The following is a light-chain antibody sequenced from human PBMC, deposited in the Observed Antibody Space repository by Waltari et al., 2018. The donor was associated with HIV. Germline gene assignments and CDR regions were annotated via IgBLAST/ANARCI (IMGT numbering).Light chain of an antibody. CDR3: SSYAGRNNVV. Sequence: QSALTQPASVSGSPGQSITNSCTGTSSDIGTYYLVSWCLQHPGKAPKLVIYEVSKRPSGVSNRFSGSKSGNTASLTISGPQAEDEADYYCSSYAGRNNVVFGGGTKVTVL. CDR1: SSDIGTYYL. J-gene: IGLJ2*01. V-gene: IGLV2-23*02. CDR2: EVS.